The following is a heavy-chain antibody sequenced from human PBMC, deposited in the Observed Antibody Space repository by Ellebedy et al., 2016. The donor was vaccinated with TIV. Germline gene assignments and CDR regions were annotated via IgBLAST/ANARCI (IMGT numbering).Heavy chain of an antibody. D-gene: IGHD3-3*01. J-gene: IGHJ3*02. CDR1: GFTFGAYT. V-gene: IGHV3-49*03. CDR3: SRVARVRFGTDVFDI. Sequence: GESLKISCTASGFTFGAYTMSWFRQAPGKGLEWVGFIRSEAYGETTDYAASVKSRFTISRDDSKTIAYLQMNSLKTEDTAVYYCSRVARVRFGTDVFDIWGQGTMVTVSS. CDR2: IRSEAYGETT.